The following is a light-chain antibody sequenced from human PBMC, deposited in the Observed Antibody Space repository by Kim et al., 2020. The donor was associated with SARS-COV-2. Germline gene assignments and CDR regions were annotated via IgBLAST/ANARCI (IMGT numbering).Light chain of an antibody. CDR2: TAS. CDR1: QTISTY. J-gene: IGKJ2*01. CDR3: QQSYNAPHT. Sequence: SASVGDRVTITCRASQTISTYLNWYQQKPGKAPKLLIYTASSLESGVPSRFSGTASGTDFTLTISSLQPEDFATYYCQQSYNAPHTFGPGTKLEI. V-gene: IGKV1-39*01.